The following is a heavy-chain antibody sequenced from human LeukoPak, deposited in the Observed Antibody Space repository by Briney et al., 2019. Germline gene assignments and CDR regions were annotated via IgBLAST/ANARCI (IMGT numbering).Heavy chain of an antibody. V-gene: IGHV3-21*04. CDR1: KFTFDIYT. J-gene: IGHJ4*02. CDR3: ARGRELDV. D-gene: IGHD1-26*01. Sequence: GGSLRLSCAASKFTFDIYTMNWVRQAPGKGLEWVSSITSDTRYIFYADSVKGRFTISRDNAKNSLYLQMNSLRAEDTALYHCARGRELDVWGQGTLVTVSS. CDR2: ITSDTRYI.